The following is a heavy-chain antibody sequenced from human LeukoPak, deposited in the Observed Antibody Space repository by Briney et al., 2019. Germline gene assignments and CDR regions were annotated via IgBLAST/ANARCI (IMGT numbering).Heavy chain of an antibody. J-gene: IGHJ6*03. V-gene: IGHV4-59*08. D-gene: IGHD3-16*02. CDR1: GGSICSYY. Sequence: SETLTLTCTVSGGSICSYYWRWIRQSPGKGLEWIGYIYVTGTRYSPYHQSRVPISVDRSRNQFFLKMSSVTTADTAVYYCARHIGGGIEDMDVWGKGTKVIVSS. CDR2: IYVTGT. CDR3: ARHIGGGIEDMDV.